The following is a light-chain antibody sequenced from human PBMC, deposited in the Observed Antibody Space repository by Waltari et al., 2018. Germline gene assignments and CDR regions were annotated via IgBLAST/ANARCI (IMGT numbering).Light chain of an antibody. CDR2: ETS. CDR1: QSFGSR. Sequence: DIQMTQSPSTLSASVGDSVTITCRASQSFGSRLAWYQQKPGKAPRLLIYETSSLQSGVPSRFSGSGSGTEFTLTISSLQPDDFATYYCQHYNGYPYTFGQGTKLEIK. J-gene: IGKJ2*01. V-gene: IGKV1-5*03. CDR3: QHYNGYPYT.